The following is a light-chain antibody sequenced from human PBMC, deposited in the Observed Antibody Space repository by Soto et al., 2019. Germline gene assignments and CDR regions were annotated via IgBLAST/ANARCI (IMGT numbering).Light chain of an antibody. CDR1: QSVSTN. V-gene: IGKV3-15*01. CDR3: QQYNNWPYT. CDR2: GAS. Sequence: EIVVTQYPDTLSLSPGERATLSCRASQSVSTNLAWYQQKPGQAPRLLIYGASTRSTGIPARFSGSGSGTEFTLTMSSLQSEDFAVYHCQQYNNWPYTFGQGTKLEIK. J-gene: IGKJ2*01.